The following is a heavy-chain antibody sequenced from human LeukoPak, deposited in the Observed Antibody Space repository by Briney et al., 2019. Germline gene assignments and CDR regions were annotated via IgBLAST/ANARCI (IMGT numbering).Heavy chain of an antibody. Sequence: GGSLRLSCVASGFSFSDHWMNWFRQAPGKGLEWVANIKQDGSEKYYVDSVKGRFTISRDNAKNSLYLQMNSLRAEDTAVYYCAREPHVAARPFDSWGQGTLVTVSS. V-gene: IGHV3-7*01. CDR1: GFSFSDHW. D-gene: IGHD6-6*01. J-gene: IGHJ4*02. CDR3: AREPHVAARPFDS. CDR2: IKQDGSEK.